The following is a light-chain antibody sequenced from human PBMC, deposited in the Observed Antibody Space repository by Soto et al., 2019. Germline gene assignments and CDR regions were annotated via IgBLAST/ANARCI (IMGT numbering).Light chain of an antibody. J-gene: IGLJ2*01. CDR1: SSDVGGYNY. Sequence: QSVLTQPASVSGSPGQSITISCTGTSSDVGGYNYVSWYQQHPGKAPKLMIYEVSNRHSGVSNRFSGSKSVNTASLTISGLQAEDEADYYCSSYTSSSTLVFGGATKLTVL. V-gene: IGLV2-14*01. CDR3: SSYTSSSTLV. CDR2: EVS.